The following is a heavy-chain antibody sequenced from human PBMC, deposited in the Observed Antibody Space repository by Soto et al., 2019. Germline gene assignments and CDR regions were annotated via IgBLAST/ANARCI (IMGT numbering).Heavy chain of an antibody. D-gene: IGHD1-26*01. Sequence: PGGSLRLSCAVSGFTFSNAWMSWVRQAPGKGLEWVGRIKSKTDGGTTDYAAPVKGRFTISRDDSKNTLYLQMNSLKTEDTAVYYCTTPAGGSYYYYYGMDVWGQGTTVTVSS. CDR3: TTPAGGSYYYYYGMDV. CDR1: GFTFSNAW. J-gene: IGHJ6*02. V-gene: IGHV3-15*01. CDR2: IKSKTDGGTT.